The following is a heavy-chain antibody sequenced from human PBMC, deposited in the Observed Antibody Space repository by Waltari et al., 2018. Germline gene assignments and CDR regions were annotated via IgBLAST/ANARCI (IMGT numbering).Heavy chain of an antibody. D-gene: IGHD1-7*01. CDR2: IYYSGST. V-gene: IGHV4-59*11. Sequence: QVRLQESGPGLVKPSETLSLTCTVSGGSLSSHYWSWIRQPPGKGLEWIGYIYYSGSTNYNPSLKSRVTISVDTSKNQFSLKLSSVTAADTAVYYCARGTTPHFDYWGQGTLVTVSS. CDR1: GGSLSSHY. CDR3: ARGTTPHFDY. J-gene: IGHJ4*02.